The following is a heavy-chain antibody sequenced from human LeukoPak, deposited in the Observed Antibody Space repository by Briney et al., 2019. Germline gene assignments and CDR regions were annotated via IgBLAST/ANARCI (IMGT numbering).Heavy chain of an antibody. J-gene: IGHJ2*01. CDR2: ISGSGGST. Sequence: AGGSLRLSCAASGFTFSSYAMSWVRQALGKGLEWVSAISGSGGSTYYADSVKGRFTISRDNSKNTLYLQMNSLRAEDTAVYYCAKGTPNYGDYALNWYFDLWGRGTLVTVSS. V-gene: IGHV3-23*01. CDR1: GFTFSSYA. CDR3: AKGTPNYGDYALNWYFDL. D-gene: IGHD4-17*01.